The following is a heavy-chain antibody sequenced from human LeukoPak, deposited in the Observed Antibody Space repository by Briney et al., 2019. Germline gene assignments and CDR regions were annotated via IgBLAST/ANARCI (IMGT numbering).Heavy chain of an antibody. J-gene: IGHJ4*02. V-gene: IGHV4-38-2*02. CDR1: GYSISSGYY. CDR2: IYHSGST. Sequence: PSETPSLTCTVSGYSISSGYYWGWIRQPPGKGLEWIGSIYHSGSTYYNPSLKSRVTISVDTSKNQFSLKLSSVTAADTAVYYCARDVPDYYDSSGYQFDYWGQGTLVTVSS. D-gene: IGHD3-22*01. CDR3: ARDVPDYYDSSGYQFDY.